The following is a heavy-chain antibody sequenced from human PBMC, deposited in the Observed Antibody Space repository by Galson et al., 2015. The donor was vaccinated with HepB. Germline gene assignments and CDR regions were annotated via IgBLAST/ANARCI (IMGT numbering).Heavy chain of an antibody. J-gene: IGHJ4*02. CDR3: AREGPYASSRMDY. CDR2: IWSDGSNK. V-gene: IGHV3-33*01. Sequence: LRLSCAASGFIFSSFGMHWVRQAPGKGLEWVGVIWSDGSNKYYADFVKGRFTISRDNPKNTVYLRMNSLRVEDTAVYYCAREGPYASSRMDYWGQGTLVTVSS. CDR1: GFIFSSFG. D-gene: IGHD6-13*01.